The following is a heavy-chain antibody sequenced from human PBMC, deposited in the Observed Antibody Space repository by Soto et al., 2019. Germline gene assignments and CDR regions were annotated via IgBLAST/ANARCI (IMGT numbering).Heavy chain of an antibody. Sequence: PWGSLRLSCAASGVNVNSDYMNWVRQNPGKGLEWVASIYSGETTYYADSVRGRFTISSDKSKNTLYFQLSSLRIEDTAVYYCTRDGRGLGRLSLFEYWGQGVLVTVSS. CDR3: TRDGRGLGRLSLFEY. J-gene: IGHJ4*02. D-gene: IGHD2-21*02. CDR2: IYSGETT. V-gene: IGHV3-53*01. CDR1: GVNVNSDY.